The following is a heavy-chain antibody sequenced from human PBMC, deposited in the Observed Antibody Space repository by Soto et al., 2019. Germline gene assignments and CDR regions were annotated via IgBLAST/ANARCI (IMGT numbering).Heavy chain of an antibody. V-gene: IGHV3-30-3*01. CDR1: GFTFSNYA. J-gene: IGHJ4*02. Sequence: QVQLVESGGGVVQPGRSLRLSCAASGFTFSNYAMHWVRQAPGKGLEWVAVISYDGSDKYSDSVKGRFTISRDNSKNTLYLQMNSLRPDDTAVYYCARGLPIPPRPSLDYWGQGTLVTVSS. CDR2: ISYDGSDK. D-gene: IGHD6-6*01. CDR3: ARGLPIPPRPSLDY.